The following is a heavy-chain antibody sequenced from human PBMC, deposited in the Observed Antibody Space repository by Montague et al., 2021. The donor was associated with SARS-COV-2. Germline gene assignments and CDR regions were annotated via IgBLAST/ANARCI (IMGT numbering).Heavy chain of an antibody. D-gene: IGHD3-10*01. CDR3: ASGIYPAGSYYNRYYYGLNF. V-gene: IGHV4-34*01. CDR2: INHSANT. Sequence: SETLSLTCAVYGGSLSGYYWSWIRQPPEKGLELIGEINHSANTKYNPSLTSPVTISIDTSKNQFSLTMTSVTAADTATYYCASGIYPAGSYYNRYYYGLNFWGQGTMVIVSS. J-gene: IGHJ6*02. CDR1: GGSLSGYY.